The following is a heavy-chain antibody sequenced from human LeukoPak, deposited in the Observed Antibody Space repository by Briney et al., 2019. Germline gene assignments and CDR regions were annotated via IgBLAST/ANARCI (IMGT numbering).Heavy chain of an antibody. CDR1: GFTVSSNY. V-gene: IGHV3-53*01. J-gene: IGHJ4*02. CDR2: IYSGGTT. Sequence: GGSLRLSCAASGFTVSSNYMTWVRQAPGKGLEWVSIIYSGGTTYYADSVKGRFTVSRDNSKNTLYLQMNSPRAEDTAVYYCARLYYYVSGTYSRYFDYWGQGTLVTVSS. CDR3: ARLYYYVSGTYSRYFDY. D-gene: IGHD3-10*01.